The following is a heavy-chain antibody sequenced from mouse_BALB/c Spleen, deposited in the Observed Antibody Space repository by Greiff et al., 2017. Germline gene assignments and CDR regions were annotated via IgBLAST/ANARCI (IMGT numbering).Heavy chain of an antibody. CDR3: ARNRLLHAMDY. CDR1: GFSLTSYG. Sequence: VKVVESGPGLVQPSQSLSITCTVSGFSLTSYGVHWVRQSPGKGLEWLGVIWSGGSTDYNAAFISRLSISKDNSKSQVFFKMNSLQANDTAIYYCARNRLLHAMDYWGQGTSVTVSS. J-gene: IGHJ4*01. V-gene: IGHV2-2*02. CDR2: IWSGGST. D-gene: IGHD2-3*01.